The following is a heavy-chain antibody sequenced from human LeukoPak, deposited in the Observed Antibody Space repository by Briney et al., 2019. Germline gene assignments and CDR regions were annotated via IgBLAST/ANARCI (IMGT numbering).Heavy chain of an antibody. CDR2: ISYDGSNK. V-gene: IGHV3-30*18. CDR1: GFTFSSYG. J-gene: IGHJ4*02. D-gene: IGHD2-15*01. Sequence: GGSLRLSCAASGFTFSSYGMHWVRQAPGKGLEWVAVISYDGSNKYYADSVKGRFTISRDNSKNTLYLQMNSLRAEDTAVYCCAKGPGGYCSGGSCYGGFYDSSGYYYAMDYWGQGTLVTVSS. CDR3: AKGPGGYCSGGSCYGGFYDSSGYYYAMDY.